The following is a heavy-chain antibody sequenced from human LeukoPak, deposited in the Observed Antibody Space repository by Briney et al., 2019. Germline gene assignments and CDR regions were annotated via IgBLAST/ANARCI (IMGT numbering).Heavy chain of an antibody. V-gene: IGHV1-18*01. D-gene: IGHD3-9*01. CDR1: GYTFTSYG. J-gene: IGHJ3*02. CDR3: ARGDYDILTGLPDAFDI. CDR2: ISAYNGNT. Sequence: ASVKVSCKASGYTFTSYGISWVRQAPGQGLEWMGWISAYNGNTNYAQKLQGRVTMTTDTSTSAAYMELRSLRSDDTAVYYCARGDYDILTGLPDAFDIRGQGTMVTVSS.